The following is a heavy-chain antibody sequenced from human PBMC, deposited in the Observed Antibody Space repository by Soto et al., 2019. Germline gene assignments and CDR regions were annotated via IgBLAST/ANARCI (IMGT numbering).Heavy chain of an antibody. J-gene: IGHJ4*02. CDR1: GFTFSSYS. CDR3: ARKYCSGGSCYSVFDY. D-gene: IGHD2-15*01. V-gene: IGHV3-21*01. Sequence: GGSLRLSCAASGFTFSSYSMNWVRQAPGKGLEWVSSISSSSSYIYYADSVKGRFTISRDNAKNSLYLQMNSLGAKDTAVYYCARKYCSGGSCYSVFDYWGRGTLVTVSS. CDR2: ISSSSSYI.